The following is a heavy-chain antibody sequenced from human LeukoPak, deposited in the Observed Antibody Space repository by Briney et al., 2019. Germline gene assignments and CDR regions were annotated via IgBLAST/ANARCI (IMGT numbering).Heavy chain of an antibody. CDR2: INPSGGST. CDR1: GYTFTSYY. D-gene: IGHD2-2*01. J-gene: IGHJ4*02. V-gene: IGHV1-46*01. Sequence: ASVKVSCKASGYTFTSYYMHWVRQAPGQGLEWMGIINPSGGSTSYAQKFQGRVTMTEDTSTDTAYMELSSLRSEDTAVYYCATARGGYCSSTSCTGHYWGQGTLVTVSS. CDR3: ATARGGYCSSTSCTGHY.